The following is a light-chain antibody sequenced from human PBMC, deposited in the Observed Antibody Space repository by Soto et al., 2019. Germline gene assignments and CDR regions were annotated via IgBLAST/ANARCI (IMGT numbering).Light chain of an antibody. V-gene: IGKV1-39*01. J-gene: IGKJ1*01. CDR3: QQYGSSPET. CDR2: AAS. Sequence: DIQMTQSPSSLSASVGDRVTITCRASQSISSYLNWYQQKPGKAPQLLIYAASSLQSGVPSRFSGSGSGTDFTLTISRLEPEDFAVYYCQQYGSSPETFGQGTKWIS. CDR1: QSISSY.